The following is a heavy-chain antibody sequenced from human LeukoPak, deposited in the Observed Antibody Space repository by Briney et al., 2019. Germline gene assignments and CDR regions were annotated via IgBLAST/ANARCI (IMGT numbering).Heavy chain of an antibody. CDR3: ARRVRGSSGRAEFDY. CDR2: INHSGST. D-gene: IGHD6-19*01. Sequence: SETLSLTCAVYGGSFSGYYWSWIRQPPGKGLEWIGEINHSGSTNYNPSLKSRVTISVDTSKNQFSLKLSSVTAADTAVYYCARRVRGSSGRAEFDYWGQGTLVTVSS. V-gene: IGHV4-34*01. J-gene: IGHJ4*02. CDR1: GGSFSGYY.